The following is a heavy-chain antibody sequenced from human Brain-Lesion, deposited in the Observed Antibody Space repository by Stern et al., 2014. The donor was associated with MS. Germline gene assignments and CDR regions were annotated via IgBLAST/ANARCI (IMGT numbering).Heavy chain of an antibody. CDR3: ATLSPGAGGNYYRHLDY. CDR1: GYTLTELS. D-gene: IGHD1-26*01. Sequence: VQLVESGAEVKKPGASVEVSCKVSGYTLTELSMHWVRQAPRKGLEWMGGFDPEDGETIYAQKFQGRVTMTEDTSTDTAFMELSSLRSEDTAVYYCATLSPGAGGNYYRHLDYWGQGTLVTVSS. CDR2: FDPEDGET. V-gene: IGHV1-24*01. J-gene: IGHJ4*02.